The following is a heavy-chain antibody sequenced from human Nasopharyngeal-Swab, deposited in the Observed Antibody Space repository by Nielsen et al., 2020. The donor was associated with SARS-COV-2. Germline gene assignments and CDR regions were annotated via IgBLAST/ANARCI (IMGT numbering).Heavy chain of an antibody. J-gene: IGHJ5*02. CDR3: STSAPYCSSTSCSYWFDP. V-gene: IGHV1-24*01. CDR2: FDPEDGET. Sequence: SVKVSCKVSGYTLTELSMHWVRQAPGKGREWMGCFDPEDGETIYAKKFQGRVTMTEDTSTDTAYMELSSLSSEDTAVYYCSTSAPYCSSTSCSYWFDPWGQGTLVTVSS. D-gene: IGHD2-2*01. CDR1: GYTLTELS.